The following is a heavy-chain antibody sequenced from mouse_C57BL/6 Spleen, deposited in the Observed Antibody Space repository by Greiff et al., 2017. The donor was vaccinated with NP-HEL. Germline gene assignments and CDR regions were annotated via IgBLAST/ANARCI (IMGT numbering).Heavy chain of an antibody. D-gene: IGHD2-2*01. CDR1: GYTFTDYY. CDR3: ARGRKIYYGYDGDSYYAMDY. J-gene: IGHJ4*01. CDR2: INPYNGGT. Sequence: EVKLMESGPVLVKPGASVKMSCKASGYTFTDYYMNWVKQSHGKSLEWIGVINPYNGGTSYNQKFKGKATLTVDKSSSTAYMELNSLTSEDSAVYYCARGRKIYYGYDGDSYYAMDYWGQGTSVTVSS. V-gene: IGHV1-19*01.